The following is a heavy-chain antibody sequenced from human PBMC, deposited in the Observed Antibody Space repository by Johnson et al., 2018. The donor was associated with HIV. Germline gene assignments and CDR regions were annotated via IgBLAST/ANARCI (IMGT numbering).Heavy chain of an antibody. J-gene: IGHJ3*02. CDR3: TSGTHDFWSGYSTGAFDI. CDR2: IRSKAYGGTT. D-gene: IGHD3-3*01. CDR1: GFTFGDYA. Sequence: MQLVESGGGLVQPGGSLRLSCTASGFTFGDYAMSWFRQAPGTGLEWVGFIRSKAYGGTTEYAASVKGRFSISRDDSKSIAYLQMNSLKTEDTAVYYCTSGTHDFWSGYSTGAFDIWGQGTMVTVSS. V-gene: IGHV3-49*03.